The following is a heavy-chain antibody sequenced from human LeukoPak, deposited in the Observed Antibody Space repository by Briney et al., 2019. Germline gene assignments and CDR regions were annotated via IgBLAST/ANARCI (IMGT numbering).Heavy chain of an antibody. CDR1: GGSISSYC. CDR3: ASGRELLSGLDY. J-gene: IGHJ4*02. Sequence: SETLSLTCTVSGGSISSYCWSWVRQPAGKGLEWIGRIYASGNTNYNPSLKGRVTMTVDTSKNQFSLNLSSVTAADTAVYYCASGRELLSGLDYWGQGTLVTVSS. V-gene: IGHV4-4*07. D-gene: IGHD1-26*01. CDR2: IYASGNT.